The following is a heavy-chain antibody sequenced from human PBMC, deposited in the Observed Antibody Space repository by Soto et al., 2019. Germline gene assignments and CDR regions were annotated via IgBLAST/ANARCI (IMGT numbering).Heavy chain of an antibody. D-gene: IGHD6-19*01. V-gene: IGHV3-30*18. J-gene: IGHJ6*02. CDR2: ISYDGSNK. Sequence: QVQLVESGGGVVQPGRSLRLSCAASGFTFSSYGMHWVRQAPGKGLEWVAVISYDGSNKYYADSVKGRFTISRDNSKNTLYLQMNSLRAEDTAVYYCAKDQIKQXLEYYYYYYGMDVWGQGSTVTVSS. CDR1: GFTFSSYG. CDR3: AKDQIKQXLEYYYYYYGMDV.